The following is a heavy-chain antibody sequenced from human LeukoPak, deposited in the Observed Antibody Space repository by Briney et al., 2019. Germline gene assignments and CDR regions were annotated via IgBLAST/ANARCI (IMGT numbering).Heavy chain of an antibody. CDR1: GFTFSSYS. J-gene: IGHJ4*02. CDR2: ISSSSSTI. Sequence: PGGSLRLSCAASGFTFSSYSMNWVRQAPGKGLEWVSYISSSSSTIYYADSVKGRFTISRDNAKNSLYLQMNSLRAEDTAVYYCAKDRPVAGRGGYFGYWGQGTLVTVSS. D-gene: IGHD6-19*01. CDR3: AKDRPVAGRGGYFGY. V-gene: IGHV3-48*04.